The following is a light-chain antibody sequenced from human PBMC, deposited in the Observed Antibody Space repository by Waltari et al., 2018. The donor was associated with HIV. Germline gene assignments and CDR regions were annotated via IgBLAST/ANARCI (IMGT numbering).Light chain of an antibody. J-gene: IGKJ1*01. CDR3: QQYYSTPWT. CDR2: WAS. CDR1: QNVLYSSNNKNY. V-gene: IGKV4-1*01. Sequence: DIVMTQSPDSLAVSPGERATINCKSSQNVLYSSNNKNYLFWYQQKPGQPPKLLIYWASTRESGVPDRFSGSGSGTDFTLTITSLQAEDVAVYYCQQYYSTPWTFGQGTKVEIK.